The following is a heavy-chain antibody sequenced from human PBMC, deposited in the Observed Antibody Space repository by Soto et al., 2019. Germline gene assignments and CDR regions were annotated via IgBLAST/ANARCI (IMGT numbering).Heavy chain of an antibody. CDR2: IYPGDSDT. J-gene: IGHJ3*02. V-gene: IGHV5-51*01. CDR3: ARHGSYYDAFDI. Sequence: ASVKVSCKGSGYSFTSYWIGWVRQMPGKGLEWMGIIYPGDSDTRYSPSFQGQVTISADKSISTAYLQWSSLKASDTAMYYCARHGSYYDAFDIWGQGTMVTVSS. D-gene: IGHD1-26*01. CDR1: GYSFTSYW.